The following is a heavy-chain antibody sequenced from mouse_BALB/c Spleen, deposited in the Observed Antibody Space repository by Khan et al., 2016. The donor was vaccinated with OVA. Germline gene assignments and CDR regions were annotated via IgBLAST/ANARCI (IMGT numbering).Heavy chain of an antibody. Sequence: VQLKQSGGGLVRPGGSLKLSCAASGFSFSSYSMSWVRPTPDKRLAWVATISSGGTYPYYPDSVKGRFTISRDNAKNTLYLQMSSLKSEDTAMYYCPRHRGYYGHNPDFDYGGQGTTHTVSS. CDR3: PRHRGYYGHNPDFDY. CDR2: ISSGGTYP. CDR1: GFSFSSYS. D-gene: IGHD1-1*01. J-gene: IGHJ2*01. V-gene: IGHV5-6*01.